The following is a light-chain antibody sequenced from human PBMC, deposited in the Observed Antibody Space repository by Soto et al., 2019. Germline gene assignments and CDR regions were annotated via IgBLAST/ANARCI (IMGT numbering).Light chain of an antibody. CDR1: SSDVGAYNY. CDR2: DVT. J-gene: IGLJ1*01. CDR3: TSYTSSTPPYV. Sequence: QSALTQPASVSGSPGQSITISCTGSSSDVGAYNYVSWYQHHPDKAPKLVIYDVTNRPSGASNRFSGSKSGNTASLTISGLQAEDESDYYRTSYTSSTPPYVFGTATKVT. V-gene: IGLV2-14*03.